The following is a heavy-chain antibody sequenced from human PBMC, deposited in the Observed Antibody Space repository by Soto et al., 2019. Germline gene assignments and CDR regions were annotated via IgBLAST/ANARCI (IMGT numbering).Heavy chain of an antibody. CDR2: INPDNGNT. CDR1: GYTFTRYT. CDR3: ARGIATGQLDP. D-gene: IGHD2-15*01. V-gene: IGHV1-3*01. J-gene: IGHJ5*02. Sequence: ASVKVSCKASGYTFTRYTMNWVRQAPGQRLEWMGWINPDNGNTKSSQKFQDRVIITRDTSASTAYMDLSSLRSEDTAVYYCARGIATGQLDPWGQGTRVTVSS.